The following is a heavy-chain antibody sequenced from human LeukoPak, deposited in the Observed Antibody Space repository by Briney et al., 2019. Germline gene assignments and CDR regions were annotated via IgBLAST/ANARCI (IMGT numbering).Heavy chain of an antibody. J-gene: IGHJ4*02. CDR2: INWNGGST. V-gene: IGHV3-20*04. D-gene: IGHD3-10*01. Sequence: GGSLRLSCTVSGFTVSSNSMSWVRQAPGKGLEWVSGINWNGGSTGYADSVKGRFTISRDNAKNSLYLQMNSLRAEDTALYYCARGSGSYYKYYFDYWGQGTLVTVSS. CDR1: GFTVSSNS. CDR3: ARGSGSYYKYYFDY.